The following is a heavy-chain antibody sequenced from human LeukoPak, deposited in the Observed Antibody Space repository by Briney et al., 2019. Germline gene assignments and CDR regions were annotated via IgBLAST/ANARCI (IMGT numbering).Heavy chain of an antibody. J-gene: IGHJ6*02. Sequence: SETLSLTCAVYSGSFSGYYWSWIRQPPGKGLEWIGEINHSGSTNYNPSLKSRVTISVDTSKNQFSLKLSSVTAADTAVYYCARGDYGDTPGYYGMDVWGQGTTVTVSS. CDR3: ARGDYGDTPGYYGMDV. CDR2: INHSGST. V-gene: IGHV4-34*01. D-gene: IGHD4-17*01. CDR1: SGSFSGYY.